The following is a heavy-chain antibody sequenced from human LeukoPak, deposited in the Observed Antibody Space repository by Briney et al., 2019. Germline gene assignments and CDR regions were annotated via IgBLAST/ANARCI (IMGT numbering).Heavy chain of an antibody. CDR1: GFIFSDHY. V-gene: IGHV3-72*01. CDR3: ARGRYSGSYSDY. J-gene: IGHJ4*02. CDR2: IRNKANSYIT. D-gene: IGHD1-26*01. Sequence: GGSLRLSCAASGFIFSDHYMDWVRQAPGKGLEWVGRIRNKANSYITEYAASVKCRFTISRDDSKSSLYLQMNSLKAEDTAAYYCARGRYSGSYSDYWGQGTLVTVSS.